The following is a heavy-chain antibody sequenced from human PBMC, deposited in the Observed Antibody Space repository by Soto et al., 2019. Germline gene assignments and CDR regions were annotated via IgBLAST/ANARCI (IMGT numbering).Heavy chain of an antibody. D-gene: IGHD2-21*02. J-gene: IGHJ4*02. Sequence: GGYLKLSCAASGFTFSTYWMTWFRQAPGRGLEWVANIKRDGSEKNYVDSVKGRFTISRDNANNLLFLQMNSLRAEDTAVYYCAIFHSYVRHCCVFYYWGQRSLVTV. V-gene: IGHV3-7*03. CDR3: AIFHSYVRHCCVFYY. CDR1: GFTFSTYW. CDR2: IKRDGSEK.